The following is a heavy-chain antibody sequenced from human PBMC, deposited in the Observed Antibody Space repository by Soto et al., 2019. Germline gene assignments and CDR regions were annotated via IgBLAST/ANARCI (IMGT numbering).Heavy chain of an antibody. J-gene: IGHJ4*02. Sequence: SETLSLTCAVYGGSFSGYYWSWIRQPPGKGLEWIGEINHSGGTNYNPSLKSRVTISVDTSKNQFSLKLSSVTAADTAVYYCAGNLVATIIPFDYWGQGTLVTVSS. CDR1: GGSFSGYY. V-gene: IGHV4-34*01. D-gene: IGHD5-12*01. CDR2: INHSGGT. CDR3: AGNLVATIIPFDY.